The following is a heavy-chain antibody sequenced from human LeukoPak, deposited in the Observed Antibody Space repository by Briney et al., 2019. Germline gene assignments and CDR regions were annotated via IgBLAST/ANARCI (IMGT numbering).Heavy chain of an antibody. CDR1: GGSISSYY. J-gene: IGHJ4*02. CDR2: IDWDDDK. CDR3: ARSIAAAGTPFDY. Sequence: TLSLTCTVSGGSISSYYWSWIRQPPGKALEWLARIDWDDDKYYSTSLKTRLTISKDTSKNQVVLTMTNMDPVDTATYYCARSIAAAGTPFDYWGQGTLVTVSS. V-gene: IGHV2-70*11. D-gene: IGHD6-13*01.